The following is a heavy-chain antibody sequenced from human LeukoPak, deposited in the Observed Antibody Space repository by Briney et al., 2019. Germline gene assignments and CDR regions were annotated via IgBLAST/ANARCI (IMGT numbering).Heavy chain of an antibody. D-gene: IGHD3-22*01. CDR2: ISGSGGST. CDR1: GFTFSSYA. CDR3: AREACPYRLCYYDSSGYSLNYYFDF. J-gene: IGHJ4*02. V-gene: IGHV3-23*01. Sequence: GGSLRLSCAASGFTFSSYAMSWVRQAPGKGLEWVSAISGSGGSTYYADSVKGRFTISRDNSKNTLYLQMNSLRAEDTAVYYCAREACPYRLCYYDSSGYSLNYYFDFWGQGTLVTVSS.